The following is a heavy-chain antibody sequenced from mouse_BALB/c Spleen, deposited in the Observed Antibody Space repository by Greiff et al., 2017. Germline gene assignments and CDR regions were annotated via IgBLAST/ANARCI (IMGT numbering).Heavy chain of an antibody. CDR1: GFNIKDYY. CDR2: IDPENGNT. Sequence: VQLKQSGAELVRPGALVKLSCKASGFNIKDYYMHWVKQRPEQGLEWIGWIDPENGNTIYDPKFQGKASITADTSSNTAYLQLSSLTSEDTAVYYCARIYYDYEVNYAMDYWGQGTSVTVSS. J-gene: IGHJ4*01. V-gene: IGHV14-1*02. D-gene: IGHD2-4*01. CDR3: ARIYYDYEVNYAMDY.